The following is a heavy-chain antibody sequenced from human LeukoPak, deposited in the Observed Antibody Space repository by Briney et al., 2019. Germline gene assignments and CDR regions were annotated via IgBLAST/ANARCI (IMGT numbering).Heavy chain of an antibody. Sequence: GGSLRLSCAASGFTFSSYSMNWVRQAPGKGLEWVSSISSSSSYIYYADSVKGRFTISRDNSKNTLYLQMNSLRAEDTAVYYCAKLDAFDIWGQGTMVTVSS. V-gene: IGHV3-21*01. CDR1: GFTFSSYS. CDR3: AKLDAFDI. J-gene: IGHJ3*02. CDR2: ISSSSSYI.